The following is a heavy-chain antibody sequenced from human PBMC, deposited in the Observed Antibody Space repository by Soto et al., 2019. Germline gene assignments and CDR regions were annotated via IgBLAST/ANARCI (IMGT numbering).Heavy chain of an antibody. Sequence: PGWSLRLSCEASVFAFSNYWMSWVRHAPGKGLEWVANIKQDGSERNYADSVKGRFTISRDIAKNSLSLRMNSLRAEDTAVYYCARQRWLQLWYFQYWGQGTLVSVSS. CDR1: VFAFSNYW. J-gene: IGHJ4*02. CDR2: IKQDGSER. V-gene: IGHV3-7*03. D-gene: IGHD5-12*01. CDR3: ARQRWLQLWYFQY.